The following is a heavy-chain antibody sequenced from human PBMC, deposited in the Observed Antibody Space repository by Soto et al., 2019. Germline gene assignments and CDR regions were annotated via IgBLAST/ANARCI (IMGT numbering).Heavy chain of an antibody. CDR1: GSNFRDYA. Sequence: PGGSLRLSCTCSGSNFRDYAMSWSRQAPGKGLEWVGVIRSKAYGETADYAASVKGRFTIYRDDSKSTAYLQMSSLQTEDTGVYYCTKYTYTSRYSYFGMDVWGHGTTVTVSS. D-gene: IGHD2-15*01. V-gene: IGHV3-49*03. CDR3: TKYTYTSRYSYFGMDV. J-gene: IGHJ6*02. CDR2: IRSKAYGETA.